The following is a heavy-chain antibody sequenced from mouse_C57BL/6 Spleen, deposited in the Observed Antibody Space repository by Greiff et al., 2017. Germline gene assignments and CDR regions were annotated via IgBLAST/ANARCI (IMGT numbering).Heavy chain of an antibody. J-gene: IGHJ4*01. CDR1: GFTFTDYY. CDR2: IRNKANGYTT. V-gene: IGHV7-3*01. Sequence: EVQVVESGGGLVQPGGSLSLSCAASGFTFTDYYMSWVRQPPGKALEWLGFIRNKANGYTTEYSASVKGQFTISRDNSQSILYLQMNALRAEDSATYYCARYGLGEDAMDYWGQGTSVTVSS. CDR3: ARYGLGEDAMDY. D-gene: IGHD4-1*01.